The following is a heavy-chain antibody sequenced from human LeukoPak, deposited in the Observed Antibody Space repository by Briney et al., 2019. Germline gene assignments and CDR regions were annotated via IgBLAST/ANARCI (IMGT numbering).Heavy chain of an antibody. CDR2: IYTSGST. D-gene: IGHD6-13*01. V-gene: IGHV4-4*07. Sequence: PSETLSLTCTVSGGSISSYYWSWIRQPAGKGLEWIGHIYTSGSTNYNPSLKSRVTMSVDTSKNRFSLKLSSVTAADTAVYYCARDPAAGTFDYWGQGTLVTVSS. CDR1: GGSISSYY. J-gene: IGHJ4*02. CDR3: ARDPAAGTFDY.